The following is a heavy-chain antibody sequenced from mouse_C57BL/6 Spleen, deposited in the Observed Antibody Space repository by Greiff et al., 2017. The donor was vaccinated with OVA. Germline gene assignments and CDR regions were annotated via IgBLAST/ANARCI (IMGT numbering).Heavy chain of an antibody. D-gene: IGHD2-5*01. V-gene: IGHV1-50*01. CDR2: IDPSDSYT. CDR3: ARKGYYSNYYWYFDV. Sequence: VQLQQPGAELVKPGASVKLSCKASGYTFTSYWMQWVKQRPGQGLEWIGEIDPSDSYTNYNPKFKGKATLTVDPSSSTAYIQLSSLTSEDSAVYDCARKGYYSNYYWYFDVWGTGTTVTVSS. CDR1: GYTFTSYW. J-gene: IGHJ1*03.